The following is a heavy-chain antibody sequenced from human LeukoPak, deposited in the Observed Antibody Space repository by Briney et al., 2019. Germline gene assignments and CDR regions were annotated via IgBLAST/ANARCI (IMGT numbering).Heavy chain of an antibody. V-gene: IGHV4-59*08. CDR3: ARRDPGNWFDP. Sequence: PSETLSLTCTVSGGSISSYYWSWIRQPPGKGLEWIGYIYYSGSTNYNPSLKSRVTISVDTSKSQFSLKLSSVTAADTAVYYCARRDPGNWFDPWGQGTLVTVSS. CDR1: GGSISSYY. J-gene: IGHJ5*02. D-gene: IGHD2-21*01. CDR2: IYYSGST.